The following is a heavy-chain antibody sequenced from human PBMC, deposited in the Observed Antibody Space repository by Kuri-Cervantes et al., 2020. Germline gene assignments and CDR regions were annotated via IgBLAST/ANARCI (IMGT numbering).Heavy chain of an antibody. D-gene: IGHD1-1*01. CDR1: GFSLSNARMG. J-gene: IGHJ6*03. V-gene: IGHV2-26*01. CDR2: IFSNDEK. CDR3: AREAGSDWTRVDWDYMDV. Sequence: SGPTLVKPTETLTLTCTVSGFSLSNARMGVSWIRQPPGKALEWLAHIFSNDEKSYSTSLKSRLTISKDTSKNQVVLTMTNMDPVDTATYYCAREAGSDWTRVDWDYMDVWGKGTTVTVSS.